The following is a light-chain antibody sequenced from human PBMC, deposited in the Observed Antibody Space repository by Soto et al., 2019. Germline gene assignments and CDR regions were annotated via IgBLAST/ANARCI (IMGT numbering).Light chain of an antibody. V-gene: IGKV3-20*01. CDR1: QSVSSSY. J-gene: IGKJ3*01. Sequence: EIVLTQSPGTLSLSPGERATLSCRASQSVSSSYLAWYQQKPCQAPRLLIYGASSRATGIPDRFSGSGSGTDFTITISRLEPEDFAVYYCQQYGSSFTFGPGTKVDIK. CDR3: QQYGSSFT. CDR2: GAS.